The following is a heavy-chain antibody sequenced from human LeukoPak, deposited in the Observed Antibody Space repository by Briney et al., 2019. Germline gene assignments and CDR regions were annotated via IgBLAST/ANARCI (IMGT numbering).Heavy chain of an antibody. CDR1: GFTFSTYW. J-gene: IGHJ4*02. CDR3: ATNSPDSSGSYVGPFER. D-gene: IGHD6-19*01. CDR2: IKQDGSQK. Sequence: GGSLRLSCAASGFTFSTYWMNWVRQFPGKGLEWLANIKQDGSQKYYVDSVKGRFTISRDNAKNSLYLQMNSLRDEDTAVYYCATNSPDSSGSYVGPFERWGQGTLVTVSS. V-gene: IGHV3-7*01.